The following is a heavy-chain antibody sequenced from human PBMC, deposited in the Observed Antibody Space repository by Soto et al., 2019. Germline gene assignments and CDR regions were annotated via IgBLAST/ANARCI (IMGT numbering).Heavy chain of an antibody. Sequence: SVKVSGKASGGTFSSYAISWVRQAPGQGLEWMGGIIPIFGTANYAQKFQGRVTITADESTSTAYMELSSLRSEDTAVYYCAREIPIRYYYYGMDVWGQGTRVTVSS. CDR3: AREIPIRYYYYGMDV. J-gene: IGHJ6*02. V-gene: IGHV1-69*13. CDR2: IIPIFGTA. D-gene: IGHD2-2*02. CDR1: GGTFSSYA.